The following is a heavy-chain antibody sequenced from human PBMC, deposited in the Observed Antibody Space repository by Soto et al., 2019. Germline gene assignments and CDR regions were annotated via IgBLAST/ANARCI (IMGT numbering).Heavy chain of an antibody. CDR3: AKDVLRFLEWLLPNYSYYGMDV. CDR2: ISGSGGST. Sequence: GGSLRLSCAASGFTFSSYAMSWVRQAPGKGLEWVSAISGSGGSTYYADSVKGRFTISRDNSKNTLYLQMNSLRAEDTAVYYCAKDVLRFLEWLLPNYSYYGMDVWGQGTTVTVSS. J-gene: IGHJ6*02. D-gene: IGHD3-3*01. CDR1: GFTFSSYA. V-gene: IGHV3-23*01.